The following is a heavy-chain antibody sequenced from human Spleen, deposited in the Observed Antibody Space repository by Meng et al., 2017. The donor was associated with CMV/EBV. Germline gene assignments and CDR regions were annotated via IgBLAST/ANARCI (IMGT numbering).Heavy chain of an antibody. J-gene: IGHJ4*02. D-gene: IGHD2-2*02. CDR3: ASVGFCSGTTCYTGDYSSRRHFEH. Sequence: RWRRQAPGKGLEWMGGIIPIFGTANYAQKLQGRVTITTDESRITAYMELSSLRSEDTAIYYCASVGFCSGTTCYTGDYSSRRHFEHWGQGTLVTVSS. CDR2: IIPIFGTA. V-gene: IGHV1-69*05.